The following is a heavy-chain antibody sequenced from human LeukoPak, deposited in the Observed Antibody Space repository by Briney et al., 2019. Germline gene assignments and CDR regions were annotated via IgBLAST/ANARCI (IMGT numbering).Heavy chain of an antibody. Sequence: GASVKVSCKASGYTFTGYYMHWVREAPGQGLEWMGWINPNSGGTNYAQKFQGRVTMTRDTSISTAYMELSRLRSDDTAVYYCARRYYYDSSGYYSTDYWGQGALVTVSS. CDR1: GYTFTGYY. CDR2: INPNSGGT. D-gene: IGHD3-22*01. CDR3: ARRYYYDSSGYYSTDY. J-gene: IGHJ4*02. V-gene: IGHV1-2*02.